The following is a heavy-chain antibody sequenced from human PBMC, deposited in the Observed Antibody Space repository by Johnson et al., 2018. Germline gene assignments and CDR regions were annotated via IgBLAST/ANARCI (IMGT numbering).Heavy chain of an antibody. J-gene: IGHJ3*02. D-gene: IGHD4-17*01. Sequence: QVQLVQSGGGVVQPGRSLRLSCAASGFTFSSYGMHWVRQAPGKGLEWVAVIWYDGSNKYYADSVKGRFTISRDNSKNTRYLQINSLGAEDTAVYYCARESCLLRGDYTSLATDAFDIWGQGTMVTVSS. V-gene: IGHV3-33*01. CDR2: IWYDGSNK. CDR1: GFTFSSYG. CDR3: ARESCLLRGDYTSLATDAFDI.